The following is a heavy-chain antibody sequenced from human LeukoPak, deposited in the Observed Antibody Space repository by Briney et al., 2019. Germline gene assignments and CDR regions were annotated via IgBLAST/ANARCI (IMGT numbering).Heavy chain of an antibody. Sequence: GGSLRLSCAASGFTFNNYAMTWVRQAPGKGLEWVSTIGNGGAATFYADSVKGRFTISRDNSKNTLYLQMNSLRAEDTAVYYCARFQAGRPVDSWGQGTLVTVSS. J-gene: IGHJ4*02. V-gene: IGHV3-23*01. CDR3: ARFQAGRPVDS. CDR2: IGNGGAAT. D-gene: IGHD6-19*01. CDR1: GFTFNNYA.